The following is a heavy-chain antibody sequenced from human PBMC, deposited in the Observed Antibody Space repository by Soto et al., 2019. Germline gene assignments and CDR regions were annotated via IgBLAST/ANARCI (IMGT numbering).Heavy chain of an antibody. V-gene: IGHV1-24*01. Sequence: ASVKVSCKVSGYTLTELSMHWVRQAPGKGLEWMGGFDPEDGETIYAQKFQGRVTMTEDTSTDTAYMELSSLRSEDTAVYYCATDSLADPYSRDVYWGQGTLATVSS. J-gene: IGHJ4*02. CDR2: FDPEDGET. D-gene: IGHD6-13*01. CDR1: GYTLTELS. CDR3: ATDSLADPYSRDVY.